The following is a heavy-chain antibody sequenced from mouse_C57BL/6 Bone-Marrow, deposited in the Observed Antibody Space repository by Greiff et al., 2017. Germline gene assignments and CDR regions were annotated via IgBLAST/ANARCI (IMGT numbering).Heavy chain of an antibody. J-gene: IGHJ2*01. CDR3: AREDY. V-gene: IGHV1-50*01. Sequence: QVQLQQPGSELVKPWASVKLSCKASGYTFTSYWMQWVTQRPGQGLEWIGEIDPSASYTNYNQKFKGKATLTVDTSSSTAYMQLSSLTSEDSAVYYCAREDYWGQGTTLTVSS. CDR1: GYTFTSYW. CDR2: IDPSASYT.